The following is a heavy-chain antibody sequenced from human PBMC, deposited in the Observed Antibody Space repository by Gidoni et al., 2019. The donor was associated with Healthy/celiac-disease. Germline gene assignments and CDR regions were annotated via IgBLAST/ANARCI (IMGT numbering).Heavy chain of an antibody. V-gene: IGHV1-18*01. CDR1: GYTFTSYG. CDR2: ISAYTGNT. J-gene: IGHJ6*02. CDR3: ARDRAVRGVRYYYYGMDV. Sequence: QVQLVQSGAEVKKPGAAVKVSCKASGYTFTSYGIRWVRQAPGQGLEWMGWISAYTGNTNYAQKLQGRVTMTTDTSTSTAYMELRSLRSDDTAVYYCARDRAVRGVRYYYYGMDVWGQGTTVTVSS. D-gene: IGHD3-10*01.